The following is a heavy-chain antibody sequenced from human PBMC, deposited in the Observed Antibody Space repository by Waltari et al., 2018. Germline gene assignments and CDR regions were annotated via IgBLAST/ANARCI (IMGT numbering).Heavy chain of an antibody. CDR1: GFTFSTLA. D-gene: IGHD2-21*02. Sequence: EVQLLESGGGLIQPGGSLRLSCAASGFTFSTLAMNWVRQAPGGGLEWVSGIITSSCTDYADSVKGRFTISRDNSKNILYLQMNSLRADDTAVYYCVKGDWGDFWGQGTLVTVSS. CDR3: VKGDWGDF. CDR2: IITSSCT. J-gene: IGHJ4*02. V-gene: IGHV3-23*01.